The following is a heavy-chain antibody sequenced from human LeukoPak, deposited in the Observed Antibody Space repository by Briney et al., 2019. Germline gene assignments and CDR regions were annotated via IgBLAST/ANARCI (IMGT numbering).Heavy chain of an antibody. V-gene: IGHV4-39*01. CDR1: GGSISSSSYY. D-gene: IGHD3-16*01. J-gene: IGHJ4*02. CDR2: IYYSGST. CDR3: ARKAGGKEDY. Sequence: SETLSLTCTVSGGSISSSSYYWGWIRQPPGKGLEWIGSIYYSGSTYYNPSLKSRVTISVDTSKNLFSLKLSSVTAADTAVYYCARKAGGKEDYWGQGTLVTVSS.